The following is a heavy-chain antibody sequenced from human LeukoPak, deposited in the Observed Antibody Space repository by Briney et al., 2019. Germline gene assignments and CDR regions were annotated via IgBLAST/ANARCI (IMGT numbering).Heavy chain of an antibody. CDR3: ARDEDLGGIAAFTVARRGMDV. J-gene: IGHJ6*02. CDR1: GFTFSDYY. D-gene: IGHD6-13*01. CDR2: IWYDGSNK. V-gene: IGHV3-33*08. Sequence: HPGGSLRLSCAASGFTFSDYYMSWIRQAPGKGLEWVAVIWYDGSNKYYADSVKGRFTISRDNSKNTLYLQMNSLRAEDTAVYYCARDEDLGGIAAFTVARRGMDVWGQGTTVTVSS.